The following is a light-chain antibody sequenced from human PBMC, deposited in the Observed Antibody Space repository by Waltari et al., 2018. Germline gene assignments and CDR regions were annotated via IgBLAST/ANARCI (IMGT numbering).Light chain of an antibody. CDR2: DVT. J-gene: IGLJ3*02. CDR3: CSFTSSSTWV. CDR1: TSDLGGYNY. V-gene: IGLV2-14*03. Sequence: QSALTQPASVSGSPGQSITISCTGTTSDLGGYNYVSWYQQHPGKAPKLILYDVTSRPPGVSNRFSGSKSGNTASLTISGLQPEDEADYYCCSFTSSSTWVFGGGTKLTVL.